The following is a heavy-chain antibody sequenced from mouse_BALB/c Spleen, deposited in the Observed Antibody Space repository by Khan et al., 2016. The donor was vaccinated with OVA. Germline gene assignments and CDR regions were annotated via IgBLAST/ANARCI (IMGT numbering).Heavy chain of an antibody. V-gene: IGHV2-9*02. CDR1: GFSLTSYG. J-gene: IGHJ3*01. D-gene: IGHD2-3*01. CDR3: ARDVYDGFAY. CDR2: IWAGGST. Sequence: QVQLKQSGPGLVAPSQSLSITCTVSGFSLTSYGVHWVRQPPGKGLEWLGVIWAGGSTNYNSALMSRLSISKDNSKSQVFLKMNSLQNDDTAMYYCARDVYDGFAYWGQGTLVTVSA.